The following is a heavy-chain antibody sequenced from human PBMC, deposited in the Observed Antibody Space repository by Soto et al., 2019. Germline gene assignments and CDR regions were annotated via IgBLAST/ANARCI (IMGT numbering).Heavy chain of an antibody. V-gene: IGHV4-34*01. Sequence: QVLLQQWGAELLKPSETLSLTCAVYGGSFSGCYWSWIRQPPGKGLEWIGEINHSGSTNYNPSLKSRVTISVDTSKNQFSLKLSSVTAADTAVYYCARGPSHMDTAMVTGWFDPWRQGTLVTVSS. CDR3: ARGPSHMDTAMVTGWFDP. CDR1: GGSFSGCY. CDR2: INHSGST. J-gene: IGHJ5*02. D-gene: IGHD5-18*01.